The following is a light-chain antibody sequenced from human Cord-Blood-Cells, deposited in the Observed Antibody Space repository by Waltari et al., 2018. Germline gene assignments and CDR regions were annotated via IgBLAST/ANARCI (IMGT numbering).Light chain of an antibody. CDR2: EGS. CDR1: SSDVWSYNL. CDR3: CSYAGSSTLV. Sequence: QSALTQPVSVSGSPGQSITISCTGTSSDVWSYNLVSWYQQHPGKAPKLMIYEGSKRPSGVSNRFSGSKSGNTASLTISGLQAEDEADYYCCSYAGSSTLVFGGGTKLTVL. J-gene: IGLJ2*01. V-gene: IGLV2-23*01.